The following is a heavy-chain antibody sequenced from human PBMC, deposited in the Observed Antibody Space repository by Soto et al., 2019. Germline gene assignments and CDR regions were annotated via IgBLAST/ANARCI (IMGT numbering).Heavy chain of an antibody. CDR1: GFTFSSYS. V-gene: IGHV3-21*01. D-gene: IGHD3-10*01. J-gene: IGHJ6*02. CDR2: ISSSSSYI. CDR3: ARDVVPYYYGSGSARLYYGYGMDV. Sequence: EVQLVESGGGLVKPGGSLRLSCAASGFTFSSYSMNWVRQAPGKGLEWVSSISSSSSYIYYADSVKGRFTISRDNAKNSLYLQMNSLRAEDTAVYYCARDVVPYYYGSGSARLYYGYGMDVWGQGTTVTVSS.